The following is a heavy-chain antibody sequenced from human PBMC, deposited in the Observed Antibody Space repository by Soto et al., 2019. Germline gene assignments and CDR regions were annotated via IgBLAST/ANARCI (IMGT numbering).Heavy chain of an antibody. V-gene: IGHV1-46*01. J-gene: IGHJ4*02. CDR2: VNPSGGHT. CDR1: GDTFSDYD. D-gene: IGHD2-21*02. Sequence: QVQLMQSGAEVKKPRASVKVSCKASGDTFSDYDIHWVRQAAGQGLEWMGTVNPSGGHTSYAQHFVGRVTMTRDTSTSTLYMELTSLTSDATAIYYCARGGHVVVVTAALDYWGQGTLVTVSS. CDR3: ARGGHVVVVTAALDY.